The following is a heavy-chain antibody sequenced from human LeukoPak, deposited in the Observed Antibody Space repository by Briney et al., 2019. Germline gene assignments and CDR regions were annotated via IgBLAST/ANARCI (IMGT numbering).Heavy chain of an antibody. V-gene: IGHV3-30*19. CDR3: ARDRYYYGSGSFTGMDV. D-gene: IGHD3-10*01. J-gene: IGHJ6*02. CDR1: GFTFSSYG. Sequence: GGSLRLSCAASGFTFSSYGMHWVRQAPGKGLEWVAVIWYDGSNKYYADSVKGRFTISRDNSKNTLYLQMNSLRAEDTAVYYCARDRYYYGSGSFTGMDVWGQGTTVTVSS. CDR2: IWYDGSNK.